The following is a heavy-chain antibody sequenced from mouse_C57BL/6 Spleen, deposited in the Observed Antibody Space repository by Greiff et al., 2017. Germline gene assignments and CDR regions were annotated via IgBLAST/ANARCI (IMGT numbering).Heavy chain of an antibody. CDR3: ARSYDYDGDYYAMDY. CDR1: GYAFSSYW. Sequence: VQLQQSGAELVKPGASVKISCKASGYAFSSYWMNWVKQRPGKGLEWIGQIYPGDGDTNYNGKFKGKATLTADKSSSTAYMQLSSLTSEDSAVYFCARSYDYDGDYYAMDYWGQGTSVTVSS. CDR2: IYPGDGDT. V-gene: IGHV1-80*01. J-gene: IGHJ4*01. D-gene: IGHD2-4*01.